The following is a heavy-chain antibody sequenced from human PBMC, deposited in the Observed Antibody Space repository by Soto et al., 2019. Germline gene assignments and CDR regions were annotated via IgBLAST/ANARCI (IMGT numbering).Heavy chain of an antibody. CDR1: GGSISSTTYY. D-gene: IGHD3-22*01. Sequence: PSETLSLTCTVSGGSISSTTYYWGWVRQPPGKGLGWIGSIFYSGNTFYNPSLKSRATMSVDTSKNQFSLKLTSVTATDTAVYFCARQLGSGLAISFDYWGQGALVTVSS. V-gene: IGHV4-39*01. J-gene: IGHJ4*02. CDR3: ARQLGSGLAISFDY. CDR2: IFYSGNT.